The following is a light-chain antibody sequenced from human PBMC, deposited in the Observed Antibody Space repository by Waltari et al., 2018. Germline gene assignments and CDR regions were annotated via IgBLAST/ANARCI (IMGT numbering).Light chain of an antibody. V-gene: IGKV4-1*01. CDR2: WAS. Sequence: DIVMTQSPDSLAVSLGERATINCKSSQTVLYSSNNRYSLAWFQQKPGQPPKLLIYWASTRESGVPERFSGSGSGTDFTLNISSLQAEDGAVYYCQEFYSSPLTFGGRTKVEIK. CDR3: QEFYSSPLT. CDR1: QTVLYSSNNRYS. J-gene: IGKJ4*01.